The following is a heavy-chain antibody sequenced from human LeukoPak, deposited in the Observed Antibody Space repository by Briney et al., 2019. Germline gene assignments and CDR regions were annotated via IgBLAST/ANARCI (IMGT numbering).Heavy chain of an antibody. J-gene: IGHJ5*01. D-gene: IGHD2-21*01. CDR3: VKDPRDTYGTNWFVS. CDR2: ISGTGGAT. Sequence: PGGSLRLSRVASGFSFGNYAMSWVRQAPGKGLQWVSQISGTGGATWYAGFARDRFTISRDNSKKTLYLQMSGLRVEDTAMYYCVKDPRDTYGTNWFVSWGQGTLLIVSS. V-gene: IGHV3-23*01. CDR1: GFSFGNYA.